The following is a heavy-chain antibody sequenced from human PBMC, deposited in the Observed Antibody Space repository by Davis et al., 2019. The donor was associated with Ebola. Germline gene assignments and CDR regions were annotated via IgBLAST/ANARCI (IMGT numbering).Heavy chain of an antibody. CDR1: GFTFAAYS. D-gene: IGHD3-16*01. Sequence: PGGSLRLSCAASGFTFAAYSMTWVRQAPGKGLEWISYINYDSGTIYYIDSVRGRFTISRDNAKNSLSLQMNGLREEDTAIYFCAGDLQNRGMVDSWGQGTLVTVAS. V-gene: IGHV3-48*02. CDR3: AGDLQNRGMVDS. CDR2: INYDSGTI. J-gene: IGHJ4*02.